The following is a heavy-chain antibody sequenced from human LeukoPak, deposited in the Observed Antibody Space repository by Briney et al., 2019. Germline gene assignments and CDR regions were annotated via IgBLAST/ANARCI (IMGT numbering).Heavy chain of an antibody. J-gene: IGHJ6*02. D-gene: IGHD5-18*01. CDR1: GFSFRHYG. Sequence: PGGSLRLSCAASGFSFRHYGMHWVRPAPGKGLEWVAVIAYDGSSIYSADSGRGRFTISRDNSKNTLYLQMNSLRAEDTAVYFCAKGNTDIVSFLSYYYAMDVWGPGTAVTVSS. V-gene: IGHV3-30*18. CDR2: IAYDGSSI. CDR3: AKGNTDIVSFLSYYYAMDV.